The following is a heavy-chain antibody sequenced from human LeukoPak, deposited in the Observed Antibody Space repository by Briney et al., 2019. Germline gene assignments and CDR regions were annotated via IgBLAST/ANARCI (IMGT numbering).Heavy chain of an antibody. Sequence: GSGPTLVSPTQTLTLTCTFSGFSLSTSGMCVSWIRQPPGKALEWLARIDWDDDKYYSTSLKTRLTISKDTSKNQVVLTMTNMDPVDTATYYYARIAPRDYYGSGTYLDYWGQGTPVTVSS. D-gene: IGHD3-10*01. V-gene: IGHV2-70*11. J-gene: IGHJ4*02. CDR3: ARIAPRDYYGSGTYLDY. CDR1: GFSLSTSGMC. CDR2: IDWDDDK.